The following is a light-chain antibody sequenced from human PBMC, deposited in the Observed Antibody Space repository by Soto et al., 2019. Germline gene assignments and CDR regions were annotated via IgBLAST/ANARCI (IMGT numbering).Light chain of an antibody. V-gene: IGKV3D-20*02. CDR1: QSVSSSY. J-gene: IGKJ4*01. CDR3: QQRGNWPLT. Sequence: EIVLTQSPGTLPLSPGERATLSCRASQSVSSSYLAWYQQKPGQAPRLLIYDASNRATGVTARFSGSGSGTDFTLTISSLEPEDFAAYYCQQRGNWPLTFGGGTKV. CDR2: DAS.